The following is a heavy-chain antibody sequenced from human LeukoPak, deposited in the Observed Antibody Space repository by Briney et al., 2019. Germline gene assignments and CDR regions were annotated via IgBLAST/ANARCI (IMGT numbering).Heavy chain of an antibody. CDR2: IYYSGST. J-gene: IGHJ4*02. CDR1: GGSISSSGYY. V-gene: IGHV4-39*02. CDR3: ARDIPIDY. Sequence: LVTLSLTCTVSGGSISSSGYYWAWIRQPPGKGLEWIGRIYYSGSTYYNPSLKSRVTISVDTSKNQFSLKLSSVTAADTAVYYCARDIPIDYWGQGTLVTVSS.